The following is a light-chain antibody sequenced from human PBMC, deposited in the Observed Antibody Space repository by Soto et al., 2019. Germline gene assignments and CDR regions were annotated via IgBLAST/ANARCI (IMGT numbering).Light chain of an antibody. CDR1: QSVGAY. Sequence: EIVLTQSPATLSLSPGERATLSCRASQSVGAYLGWYQQKPGQPPRLLIYDASNRATGIPARFSGSGSGTDFTLTISSLEPEDFAVYYCQQRANWLTFGGGTKVEIK. CDR2: DAS. CDR3: QQRANWLT. V-gene: IGKV3-11*01. J-gene: IGKJ4*01.